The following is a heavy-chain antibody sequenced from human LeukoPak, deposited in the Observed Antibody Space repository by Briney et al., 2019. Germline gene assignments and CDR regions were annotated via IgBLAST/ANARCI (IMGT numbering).Heavy chain of an antibody. Sequence: GGSLRLSCAASGFTFSSYRMNWVRQAPGKGLEWVSYISRRSSTTYYADSVKGRFTISRDNAKNSLYLQMDSLRAEDTAVYYCARDIATYYDFWSGSGPYYFDYWGQGTLVTVSS. J-gene: IGHJ4*02. CDR1: GFTFSSYR. CDR2: ISRRSSTT. CDR3: ARDIATYYDFWSGSGPYYFDY. V-gene: IGHV3-48*04. D-gene: IGHD3-3*01.